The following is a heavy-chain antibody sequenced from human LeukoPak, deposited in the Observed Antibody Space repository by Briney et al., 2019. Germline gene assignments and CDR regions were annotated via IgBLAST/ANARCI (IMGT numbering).Heavy chain of an antibody. V-gene: IGHV3-48*03. J-gene: IGHJ6*03. Sequence: GGSLRLSSAASGFTFSSYEMNWVRQAPGKGLEWVSYIGSSGATIYYARSVKGRFTVSRDNAKNSLHLQMNSLRAEDTAIYYCARLTAAGMDYYMDVWGKGTTVTVSS. CDR2: IGSSGATI. D-gene: IGHD6-13*01. CDR3: ARLTAAGMDYYMDV. CDR1: GFTFSSYE.